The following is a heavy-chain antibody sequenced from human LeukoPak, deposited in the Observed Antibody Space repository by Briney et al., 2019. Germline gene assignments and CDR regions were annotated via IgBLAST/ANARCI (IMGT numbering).Heavy chain of an antibody. V-gene: IGHV4-4*07. CDR2: IYTSGST. D-gene: IGHD2-2*02. J-gene: IGHJ6*03. Sequence: SETLSLTCTVSGGSISSYYWSWIRQPAGKGLEWIGRIYTSGSTNYNPSLKSRVTMSVDTSKNQFSLKLSSVTAAVTAVYYCAREERVVPAAISRPYYYYYMDVWGKGTTVTVSS. CDR1: GGSISSYY. CDR3: AREERVVPAAISRPYYYYYMDV.